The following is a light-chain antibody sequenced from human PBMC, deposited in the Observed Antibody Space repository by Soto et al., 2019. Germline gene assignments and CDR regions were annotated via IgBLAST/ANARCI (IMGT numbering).Light chain of an antibody. Sequence: QSALTQPASVSGSPGQSITISFTGTSSDVGGYNYVSWYQQHPGKAPKLMICDVSNRRSGVSNRFSGSKSGNTASLTISGLQAEDEANYYCSSYTSSSSVVFGGGTKLTVL. CDR2: DVS. V-gene: IGLV2-14*01. CDR1: SSDVGGYNY. CDR3: SSYTSSSSVV. J-gene: IGLJ2*01.